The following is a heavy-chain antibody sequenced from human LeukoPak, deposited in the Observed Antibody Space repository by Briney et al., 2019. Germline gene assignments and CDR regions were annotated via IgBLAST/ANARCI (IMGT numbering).Heavy chain of an antibody. V-gene: IGHV3-53*01. D-gene: IGHD3-3*02. CDR2: IYSGGST. Sequence: PGGSLRLSCAASGFTEIRHYTISVRQAPGKGLEWVSVIYSGGSTYYADSVKGRFTIYRDNSKNTLYLQMTSLRAEDTAVYYCTREVGSGWSFLDYWGQGTLVTVSS. CDR3: TREVGSGWSFLDY. J-gene: IGHJ4*02. CDR1: GFTEIRHY.